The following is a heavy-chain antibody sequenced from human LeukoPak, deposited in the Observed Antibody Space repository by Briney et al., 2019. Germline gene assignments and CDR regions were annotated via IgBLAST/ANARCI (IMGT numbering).Heavy chain of an antibody. J-gene: IGHJ4*02. D-gene: IGHD5-12*01. Sequence: QTLSLTCAISGDSVSSNSAAWNWIRQSPSRGLEWLGRTYYRSKWYNDYAVSVKSRITINPDTSKNHFSLQLNSVTPEDTAIYYCACGKTWATGEFDYWGQGTLVTVSS. CDR1: GDSVSSNSAA. CDR3: ACGKTWATGEFDY. CDR2: TYYRSKWYN. V-gene: IGHV6-1*01.